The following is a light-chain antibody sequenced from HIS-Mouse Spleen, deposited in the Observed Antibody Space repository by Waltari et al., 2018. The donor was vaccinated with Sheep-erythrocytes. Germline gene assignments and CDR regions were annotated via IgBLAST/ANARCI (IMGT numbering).Light chain of an antibody. CDR2: WAS. CDR3: QQYYSTLT. V-gene: IGKV4-1*01. CDR1: QSVLYSSNNKNY. Sequence: DIVMTQSPDSLAVSLGERATINCKSRQSVLYSSNNKNYLAWYQHKPGQPPKLLIYWASTRESGVPDRFSGSGSGTDFTLTISSLQAEDVAVYYCQQYYSTLTFGGGTKVEIK. J-gene: IGKJ4*01.